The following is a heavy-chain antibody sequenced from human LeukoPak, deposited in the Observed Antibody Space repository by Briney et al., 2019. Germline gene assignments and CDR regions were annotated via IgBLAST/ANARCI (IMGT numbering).Heavy chain of an antibody. CDR3: AKVHSRVGDLGDVDY. D-gene: IGHD3-3*01. V-gene: IGHV3-23*01. CDR1: GFTFSSYA. CDR2: ISGSGGNT. Sequence: GGSLTLSCAVSGFTFSSYAMRWVRQAPGKGREWVSSISGSGGNTYYADSVEGRLTISRDNSNNTLYLQINSLRTADTSVYYCAKVHSRVGDLGDVDYWGQGTLVTVSS. J-gene: IGHJ4*02.